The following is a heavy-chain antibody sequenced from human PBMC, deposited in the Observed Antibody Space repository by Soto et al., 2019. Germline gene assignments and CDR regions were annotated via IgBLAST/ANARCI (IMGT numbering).Heavy chain of an antibody. D-gene: IGHD2-15*01. CDR3: ARASLPVVAATPYFDY. CDR2: IYSGGST. CDR1: GFTVSSNY. J-gene: IGHJ4*02. Sequence: GGSLRLSCAASGFTVSSNYMSWVRQAPGKGLEWVSVIYSGGSTYYADSVKGRFTISRHNSKNTLYLQMNSLRAEDTAVYYCARASLPVVAATPYFDYWGQGTLVTVSS. V-gene: IGHV3-53*04.